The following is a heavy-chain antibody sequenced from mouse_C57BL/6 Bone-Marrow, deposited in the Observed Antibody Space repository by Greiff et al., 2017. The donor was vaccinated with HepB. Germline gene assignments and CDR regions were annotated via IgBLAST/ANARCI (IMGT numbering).Heavy chain of an antibody. D-gene: IGHD2-5*01. CDR2: IRLKSDNYAT. CDR3: TDSNYDWYFDV. V-gene: IGHV6-3*01. Sequence: EVKVEESGGGLVQPGGSMKLSCVASGFTFSNYWMNWVRQSPEKGLEWVAQIRLKSDNYATHYAESVKGRFTISRDDSKSSVYLQMNNLRAEDTGIYYCTDSNYDWYFDVWGTGTTVTVSS. J-gene: IGHJ1*03. CDR1: GFTFSNYW.